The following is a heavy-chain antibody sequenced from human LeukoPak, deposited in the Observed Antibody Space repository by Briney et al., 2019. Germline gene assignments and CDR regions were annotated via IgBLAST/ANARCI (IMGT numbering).Heavy chain of an antibody. CDR3: AKVSRGCFDY. D-gene: IGHD6-25*01. V-gene: IGHV3-9*01. CDR2: ISWNSGSI. CDR1: GFTFDDYA. J-gene: IGHJ4*02. Sequence: PGRSLRLSCAASGFTFDDYAMHWVRQAPGKGLEWVSGISWNSGSIGYADSVKGRFTISRDNAKNSLYLQMNSLRAEDTALYYCAKVSRGCFDYWGQGTLVTVSS.